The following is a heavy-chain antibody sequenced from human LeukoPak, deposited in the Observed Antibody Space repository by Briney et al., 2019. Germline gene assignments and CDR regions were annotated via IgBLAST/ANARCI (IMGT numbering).Heavy chain of an antibody. D-gene: IGHD2/OR15-2a*01. V-gene: IGHV3-23*01. CDR3: AKDARTGVWNIGDSWFDP. J-gene: IGHJ5*02. CDR2: LSDSGAST. CDR1: GFTFNKYA. Sequence: PGGSLRLSCAASGFTFNKYAMTWVRQAPGQGLEWVSGLSDSGASTFYAESVRGRFTISRDNSKNMLYLHIISLRAEDTAVYYGAKDARTGVWNIGDSWFDPWGQGTLVTVSS.